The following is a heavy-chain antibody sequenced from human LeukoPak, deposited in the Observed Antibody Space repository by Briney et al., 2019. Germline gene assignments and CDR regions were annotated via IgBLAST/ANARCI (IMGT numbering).Heavy chain of an antibody. CDR3: ARGGYDFWSGSWFDP. CDR1: GGSISSYY. D-gene: IGHD3-3*01. CDR2: IYTSGST. J-gene: IGHJ5*02. V-gene: IGHV4-4*07. Sequence: SEXLSLTCTVSGGSISSYYWSWLRQPAGKGLEGIGRIYTSGSTNYNPSLKSRVTMSVDTSKNQFSLKLSSVTAADTAVYYCARGGYDFWSGSWFDPWGQGTLVTVSS.